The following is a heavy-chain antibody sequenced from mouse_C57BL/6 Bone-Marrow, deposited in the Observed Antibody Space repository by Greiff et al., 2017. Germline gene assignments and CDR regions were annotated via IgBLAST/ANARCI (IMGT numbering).Heavy chain of an antibody. V-gene: IGHV10-3*01. CDR3: VRERLLRWYFDV. Sequence: EVHLVESGGGLVQPKGSLQLSCAASGFTFNTYAMHWVRQAPGKGLEWVARIRSKSSNYATYYADSVKDRFTISRDDSQSMLYLQMNNLKTEDTAMYYCVRERLLRWYFDVWGTGTTVTVSS. CDR1: GFTFNTYA. D-gene: IGHD1-1*01. CDR2: IRSKSSNYAT. J-gene: IGHJ1*03.